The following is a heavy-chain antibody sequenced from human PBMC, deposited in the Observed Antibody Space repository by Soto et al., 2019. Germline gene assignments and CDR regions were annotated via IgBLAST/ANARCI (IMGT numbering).Heavy chain of an antibody. J-gene: IGHJ1*01. Sequence: QVQLVQSGAEVKKPGSSVKVSCKASGGTFSSYAISWVRQAPGQGLEWMGGIIPIFGTANYAQKFQGRVTITADEAKSTAYMELSIRRSEDTAVYYCTIATTIIGTRKGYFQHCGQGTLVTVSS. CDR1: GGTFSSYA. CDR2: IIPIFGTA. V-gene: IGHV1-69*01. CDR3: TIATTIIGTRKGYFQH. D-gene: IGHD3-22*01.